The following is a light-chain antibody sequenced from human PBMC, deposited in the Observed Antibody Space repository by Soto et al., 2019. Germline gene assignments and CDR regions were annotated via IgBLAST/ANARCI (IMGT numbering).Light chain of an antibody. Sequence: QSVLTQPPSVSGAPGQRVTISCTGSSSNIGAGYDVHWYQRLPGTAPKLLIYRNTNRPSGVPDRFSGSKSGTSASLAITGLQAEDEADYYCQSCDSSLSGSGVFGTGTKV. J-gene: IGLJ1*01. CDR3: QSCDSSLSGSGV. V-gene: IGLV1-40*01. CDR2: RNT. CDR1: SSNIGAGYD.